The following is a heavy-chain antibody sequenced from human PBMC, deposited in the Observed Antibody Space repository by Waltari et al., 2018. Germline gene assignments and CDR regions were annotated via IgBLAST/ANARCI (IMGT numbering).Heavy chain of an antibody. Sequence: QVHLQESGPGLVKPSETLSLTCTVSGGSINDYYWNCIRQSPGKGLEWIGYIYYSGSTNYNPSLKSRVTISIDRSKNHFSLKLASATTADTAVYYCARTRSSGWFAGWFDPWGQGSLVSVAS. D-gene: IGHD6-19*01. CDR1: GGSINDYY. J-gene: IGHJ5*02. V-gene: IGHV4-59*01. CDR3: ARTRSSGWFAGWFDP. CDR2: IYYSGST.